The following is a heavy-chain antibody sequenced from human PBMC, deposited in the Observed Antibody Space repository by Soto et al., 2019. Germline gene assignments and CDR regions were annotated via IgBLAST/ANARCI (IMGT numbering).Heavy chain of an antibody. D-gene: IGHD6-13*01. Sequence: QVQLQESGPGLVKPSETLSLTCTVSGGSISSHYWSWIRQPPGKGLEWIGYIYYSGSTNYNPSLRSRVIISVDTSKNQFSLRLSSVTAADTAMYFCARAASLAAAGTREFDYWGQGTLVTVSS. CDR3: ARAASLAAAGTREFDY. CDR1: GGSISSHY. V-gene: IGHV4-59*11. CDR2: IYYSGST. J-gene: IGHJ4*02.